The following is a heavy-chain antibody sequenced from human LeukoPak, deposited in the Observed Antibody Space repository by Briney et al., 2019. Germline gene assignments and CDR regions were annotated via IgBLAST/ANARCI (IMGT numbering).Heavy chain of an antibody. J-gene: IGHJ4*02. Sequence: GGSLRLSCAASGFTFSDSYMSWIRQAPGKGLEWVSYISHSGSTIYYADSVKGRFTISRDDAKNSLYLQMNSLRAEDTAVYYCARDITSTSNSWGQGTLVTVSS. D-gene: IGHD3-10*01. CDR1: GFTFSDSY. V-gene: IGHV3-11*04. CDR3: ARDITSTSNS. CDR2: ISHSGSTI.